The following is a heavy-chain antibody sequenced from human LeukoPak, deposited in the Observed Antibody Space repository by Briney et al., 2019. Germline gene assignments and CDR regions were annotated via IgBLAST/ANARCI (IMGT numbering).Heavy chain of an antibody. CDR1: GGSISSYY. V-gene: IGHV4-59*01. Sequence: PSETLSLTCTVSGGSISSYYWSWIRQPPGKGLEWIGYIYYSGSTNYNPSLKSRVTISVDTSKNQFSLKLSSVTGADTAVYYCARAPGRRLRYYFDYWGQGTLVTVSS. CDR2: IYYSGST. J-gene: IGHJ4*02. CDR3: ARAPGRRLRYYFDY. D-gene: IGHD2-21*02.